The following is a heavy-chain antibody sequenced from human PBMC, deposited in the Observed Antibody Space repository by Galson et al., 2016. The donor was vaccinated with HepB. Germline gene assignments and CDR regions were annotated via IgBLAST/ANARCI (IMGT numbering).Heavy chain of an antibody. J-gene: IGHJ6*03. CDR3: ARGRDIAATFSKYYYMDV. Sequence: SETLSLTCAVYGGSFSNYYWNWIRQPPGKGLEWIGQINHSGRTNYNPSLKRRVTISLDTSKNQFSLKLTSLTASDTAGFYCARGRDIAATFSKYYYMDVWGKGSTVTGSS. V-gene: IGHV4-34*01. CDR2: INHSGRT. CDR1: GGSFSNYY. D-gene: IGHD5-12*01.